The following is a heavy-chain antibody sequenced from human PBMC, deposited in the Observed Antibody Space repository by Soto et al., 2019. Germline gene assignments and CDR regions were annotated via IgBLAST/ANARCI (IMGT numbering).Heavy chain of an antibody. CDR3: ARDWGRAANPLGYYGMDV. D-gene: IGHD3-16*01. Sequence: KPSETLSLTCTVSGGSISSGDYYWSWIRQPPGKGLEWIGYIYYSGSTYYNPSIKSRVTISVDTSKNQFSLKLSSVTAADTAVYYCARDWGRAANPLGYYGMDVWGQGTTVTVSS. CDR2: IYYSGST. J-gene: IGHJ6*02. V-gene: IGHV4-30-4*01. CDR1: GGSISSGDYY.